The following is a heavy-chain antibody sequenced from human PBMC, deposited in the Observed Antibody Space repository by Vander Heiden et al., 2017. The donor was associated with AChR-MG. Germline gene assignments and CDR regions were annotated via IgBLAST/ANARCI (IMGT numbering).Heavy chain of an antibody. J-gene: IGHJ6*02. CDR2: MSSSSSTI. D-gene: IGHD6-19*01. V-gene: IGHV3-48*02. CDR1: GFTFRSYS. Sequence: EVQLVESGGGLVQPGGSLGLSCAASGFTFRSYSRNWGRQAPGKGLEWVSYMSSSSSTIYYADSVKGRFTISRDNAKNSLYLQMNSLRDEDTAVYYCARDSSGWWDYYYGMDVWGQGTTVTVSS. CDR3: ARDSSGWWDYYYGMDV.